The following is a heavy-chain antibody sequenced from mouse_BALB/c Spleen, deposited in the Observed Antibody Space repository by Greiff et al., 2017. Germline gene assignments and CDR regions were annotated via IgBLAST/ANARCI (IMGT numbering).Heavy chain of an antibody. CDR3: ARSVNYYYAMDY. CDR1: GYSFTGYY. Sequence: EVQLQQSGPELVKPGASVKISCKASGYSFTGYYMHWVKQSHVKSLEWIGRINPYNGATSYNQNFKDKASLTVDKSSSTAYMELHSLTSEDSAVYYCARSVNYYYAMDYWGQGTSVTVSS. CDR2: INPYNGAT. V-gene: IGHV1-31*01. D-gene: IGHD1-3*01. J-gene: IGHJ4*01.